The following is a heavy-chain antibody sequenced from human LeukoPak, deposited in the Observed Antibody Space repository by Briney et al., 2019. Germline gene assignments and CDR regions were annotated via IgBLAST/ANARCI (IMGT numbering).Heavy chain of an antibody. CDR1: GGSFSGYY. D-gene: IGHD6-19*01. V-gene: IGHV4-34*01. J-gene: IGHJ4*02. Sequence: PSETLSLTCAVYGGSFSGYYWSWIRQPPGKGLEWIGEINHSGSTNYNPSLQSRVTISVDTSKNQFSLKLSSVTAADTAVYYCARVQGLGIPVAPWGQGTLVTVSS. CDR3: ARVQGLGIPVAP. CDR2: INHSGST.